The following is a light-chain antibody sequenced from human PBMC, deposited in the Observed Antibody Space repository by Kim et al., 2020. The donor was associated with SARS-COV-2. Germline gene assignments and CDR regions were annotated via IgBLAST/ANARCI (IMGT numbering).Light chain of an antibody. CDR2: ETA. Sequence: STGERATLACGASQSVRTGYRAWYEQKPGLATRLLMYETASRATGSPDRFSGSGYGTDFKITISRLEPEDFAVYYCQQYETSPWTFGRGTKVDIK. J-gene: IGKJ1*01. V-gene: IGKV3D-20*01. CDR1: QSVRTGY. CDR3: QQYETSPWT.